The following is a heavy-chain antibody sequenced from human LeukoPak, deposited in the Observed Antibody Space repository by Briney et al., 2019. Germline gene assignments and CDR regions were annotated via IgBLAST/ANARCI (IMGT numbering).Heavy chain of an antibody. J-gene: IGHJ4*02. D-gene: IGHD6-6*01. CDR3: ARDPARWQLVEVFDY. CDR2: ISSSSSTI. CDR1: GFTFSSYS. V-gene: IGHV3-48*01. Sequence: GGSLRLSCAASGFTFSSYSMNWVRQAPGKGLEWVSYISSSSSTIYYADSVKGRFTISRDNAKNSLYLQMNSLRAEDTAVYYCARDPARWQLVEVFDYWGQGTLVTVSS.